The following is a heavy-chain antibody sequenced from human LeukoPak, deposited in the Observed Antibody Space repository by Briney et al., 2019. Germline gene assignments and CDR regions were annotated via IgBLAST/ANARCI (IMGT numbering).Heavy chain of an antibody. CDR1: GYTFTGYY. V-gene: IGHV1-2*02. J-gene: IGHJ4*02. CDR3: ARDQKYYDFWSGYYTTLDY. Sequence: ASVKVSCKASGYTFTGYYMHWVRQAPGQGLEWMGWINPNSGDTNYAQKFQGRVTMTRDTSISTAYMEQSRLRSDDTAVYYCARDQKYYDFWSGYYTTLDYWGQGTLVTVSS. D-gene: IGHD3-3*01. CDR2: INPNSGDT.